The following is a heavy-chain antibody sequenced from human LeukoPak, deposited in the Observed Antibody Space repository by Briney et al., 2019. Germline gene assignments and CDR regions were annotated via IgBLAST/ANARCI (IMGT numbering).Heavy chain of an antibody. Sequence: PGGSLRLSCAASGFTFSSYGIHWVRQAPGKGLEWAAVIWVDGSNKYYADSVKGRFTISRDNSKNTLYLQMNSLRAEDTAVYYCAKEGNGDYSGHWGQGTLVTVSS. J-gene: IGHJ4*02. D-gene: IGHD4-17*01. V-gene: IGHV3-33*06. CDR1: GFTFSSYG. CDR3: AKEGNGDYSGH. CDR2: IWVDGSNK.